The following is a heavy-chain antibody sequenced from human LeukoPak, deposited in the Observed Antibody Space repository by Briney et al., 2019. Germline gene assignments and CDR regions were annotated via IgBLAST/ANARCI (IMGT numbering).Heavy chain of an antibody. CDR3: AKDVAGVRGVRGGFDY. J-gene: IGHJ4*02. V-gene: IGHV3-23*01. Sequence: GGSLRLSCAASGFNVSTNYMTWVRQAPGKGLEWVSAIGGSGVSTYYADSVKGRFTISRDNSKNTLYLQMNSLRAEDTAIYYCAKDVAGVRGVRGGFDYWGQGTLVTVSS. D-gene: IGHD3-10*01. CDR2: IGGSGVST. CDR1: GFNVSTNY.